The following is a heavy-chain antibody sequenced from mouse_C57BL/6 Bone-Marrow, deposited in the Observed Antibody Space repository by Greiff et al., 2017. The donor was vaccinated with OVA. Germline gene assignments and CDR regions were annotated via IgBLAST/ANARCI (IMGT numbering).Heavy chain of an antibody. J-gene: IGHJ1*03. D-gene: IGHD2-4*01. CDR3: AKSRDDYYWYFDV. Sequence: QVQLHQSGAELVRPGTSVKMSCKASGYTFTNYWIGWAKQRPGHGLEWIGDIYPGGGYTNYNEKFKGKATLTADKSSSTAYMQLSSLTSEDSAIYYCAKSRDDYYWYFDVWGTGTTVTVSS. CDR1: GYTFTNYW. CDR2: IYPGGGYT. V-gene: IGHV1-63*01.